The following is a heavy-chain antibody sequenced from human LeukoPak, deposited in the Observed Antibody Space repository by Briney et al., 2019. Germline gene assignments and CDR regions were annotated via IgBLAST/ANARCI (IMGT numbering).Heavy chain of an antibody. J-gene: IGHJ6*04. CDR3: ARDLPYGSGSYYDYYGMDV. D-gene: IGHD3-10*01. Sequence: GGSLRLSCAASGFTFSDYYMSWIRQAPGKGLEWVSYISSSSSYTNYADSVKGRFTISRDNAKNSLYLQMNSLRAEDTAVYYCARDLPYGSGSYYDYYGMDVWGKGTTVTVSS. CDR1: GFTFSDYY. CDR2: ISSSSSYT. V-gene: IGHV3-11*06.